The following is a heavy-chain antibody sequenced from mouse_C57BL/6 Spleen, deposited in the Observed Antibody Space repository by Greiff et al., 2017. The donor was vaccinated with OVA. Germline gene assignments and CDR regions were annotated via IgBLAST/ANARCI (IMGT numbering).Heavy chain of an antibody. V-gene: IGHV2-4*01. D-gene: IGHD1-1*01. CDR3: AKNYYGSSYGYFDV. Sequence: QVQLQQSGPGLVQPSQSLSITCTVSGFSLTSYGVHWVRQPPGKGLEWLGVIWSGGSTDYNAAFISSLSISTDNPSSQVFFKMNSLQADDTAIYYCAKNYYGSSYGYFDVWGTGTTVTVAS. CDR2: IWSGGST. J-gene: IGHJ1*03. CDR1: GFSLTSYG.